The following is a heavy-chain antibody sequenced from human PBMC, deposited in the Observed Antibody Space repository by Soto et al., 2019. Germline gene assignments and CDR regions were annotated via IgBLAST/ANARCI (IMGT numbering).Heavy chain of an antibody. CDR3: ARVGGSGTN. V-gene: IGHV3-48*02. D-gene: IGHD3-10*01. CDR1: GFTFSSYS. J-gene: IGHJ4*02. Sequence: EVQLVESGGGLVQPGGSLRLSCAASGFTFSSYSMNWVRQAPGKGLEWVSYISSSSSTIYYADSVKGRFTISRDNTKNSQYLPTNSLRDEATAVYYCARVGGSGTNWGQGTPVTASS. CDR2: ISSSSSTI.